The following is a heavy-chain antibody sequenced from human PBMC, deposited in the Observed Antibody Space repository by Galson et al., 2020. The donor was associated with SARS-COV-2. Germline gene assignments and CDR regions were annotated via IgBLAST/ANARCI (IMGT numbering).Heavy chain of an antibody. J-gene: IGHJ4*02. CDR2: ITDDGSNK. Sequence: GGSLRLSCAASGFTFSSYAMHWVRQAPGKGLEWVAIITDDGSNKYYADSVKGRFTISRDNSKNTLYLQMNSRGAEDTAVYYCARSYSGSYSTPFDSWGQGTMGTVSS. CDR3: ARSYSGSYSTPFDS. CDR1: GFTFSSYA. D-gene: IGHD1-26*01. V-gene: IGHV3-30-3*01.